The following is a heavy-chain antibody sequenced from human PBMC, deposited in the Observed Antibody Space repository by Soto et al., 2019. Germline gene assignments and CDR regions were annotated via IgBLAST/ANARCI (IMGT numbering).Heavy chain of an antibody. CDR2: IYYSGST. CDR1: GGSISSSSYY. Sequence: SETLSLTCTVSGGSISSSSYYWGWIRQPPGKGLEWIGSIYYSGSTYYNPSLRSRVTISVDTSKNQFSLKLSSVTAADTAVYYCARHGAAAGTNWFDPWGQGTLVTSPQ. CDR3: ARHGAAAGTNWFDP. D-gene: IGHD6-13*01. V-gene: IGHV4-39*01. J-gene: IGHJ5*02.